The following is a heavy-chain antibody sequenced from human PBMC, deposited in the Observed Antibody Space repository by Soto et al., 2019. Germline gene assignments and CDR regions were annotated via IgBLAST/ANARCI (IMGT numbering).Heavy chain of an antibody. Sequence: QVQLQESGPGLVKPSQTLSLTCTVSGGSISSGDYYWSWIRQPPGKGLEWIGYIYYSGSTYYNPSLKSRVTISVDTSKNQFSLKLSSVTAADPAVYYCARDWGYSSSFGFGNWFDPWGQGTLVTVSS. D-gene: IGHD6-6*01. CDR1: GGSISSGDYY. CDR3: ARDWGYSSSFGFGNWFDP. CDR2: IYYSGST. J-gene: IGHJ5*02. V-gene: IGHV4-30-4*01.